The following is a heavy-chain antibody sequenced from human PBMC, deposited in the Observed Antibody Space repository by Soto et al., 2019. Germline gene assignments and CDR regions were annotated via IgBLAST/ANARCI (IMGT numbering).Heavy chain of an antibody. J-gene: IGHJ6*02. Sequence: GGSLRFSCAASGFTFDDYTMHWVRQAPGKGLEWVSLISWDGGSTYYADSVKGRFTISRDNSKNSLYLQMNSLRTEDTALYYCAKDITSHDFWSGYSLYYYGMDVWGQGTTVTVSS. CDR2: ISWDGGST. D-gene: IGHD3-3*01. V-gene: IGHV3-43*01. CDR3: AKDITSHDFWSGYSLYYYGMDV. CDR1: GFTFDDYT.